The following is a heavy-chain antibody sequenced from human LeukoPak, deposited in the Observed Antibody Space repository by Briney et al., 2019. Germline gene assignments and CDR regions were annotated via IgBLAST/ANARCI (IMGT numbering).Heavy chain of an antibody. J-gene: IGHJ6*02. V-gene: IGHV4-38-2*02. CDR2: IYARGGT. D-gene: IGHD3-10*01. CDR3: ARRGSGTSYNPSSSYAMDV. Sequence: PSETLSLTCSVSGYSIWDGYYWDWVRQAPGKGLEWSGNIYARGGTYYSPSLTSRVTLSVDTSRNQFSLKLTSVTATDTAVYYCARRGSGTSYNPSSSYAMDVWGQGTPVIVSS. CDR1: GYSIWDGYY.